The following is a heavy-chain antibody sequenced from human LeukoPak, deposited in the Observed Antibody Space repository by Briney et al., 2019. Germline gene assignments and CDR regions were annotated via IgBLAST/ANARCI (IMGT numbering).Heavy chain of an antibody. CDR2: VSGYNGNT. D-gene: IGHD2-21*01. CDR1: GYTFTSYD. J-gene: IGHJ5*02. V-gene: IGHV1-18*01. CDR3: ARRDWFDP. Sequence: ASVKVSCKASGYTFTSYDINWVRQAPGQGLEWMGWVSGYNGNTNYAQKFEGRVAMTTDTSSSTAYMELRSLRSDDTAIYYCARRDWFDPWGQGTLVTVSS.